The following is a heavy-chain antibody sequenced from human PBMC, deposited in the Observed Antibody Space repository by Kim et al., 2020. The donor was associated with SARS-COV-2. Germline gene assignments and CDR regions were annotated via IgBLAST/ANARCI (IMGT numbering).Heavy chain of an antibody. V-gene: IGHV4-34*01. CDR2: INHSGST. D-gene: IGHD3-10*01. CDR1: GGSFSGYY. Sequence: SETLSLTCAVYGGSFSGYYWSWIRQPPGKGLEWIGEINHSGSTNYNPSLKSRVTISVDTSKNQFSLKLSSVTAADTAVYYCARGWRRRTFRGGIPGMDV. J-gene: IGHJ6*03. CDR3: ARGWRRRTFRGGIPGMDV.